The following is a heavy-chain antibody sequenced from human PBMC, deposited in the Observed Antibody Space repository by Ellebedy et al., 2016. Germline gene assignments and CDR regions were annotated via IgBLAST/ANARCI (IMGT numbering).Heavy chain of an antibody. CDR2: ISYDESYK. Sequence: GESLKISCAASGFTFSSHAMHWVRQSPGKGLEWVAIISYDESYKDRADSVKGRFTISRDNSKNTLYLQMNSLREEDTAIYYCLAEVGSRAFHIWGQGTMVTVSS. V-gene: IGHV3-30-3*01. CDR3: LAEVGSRAFHI. D-gene: IGHD1-26*01. CDR1: GFTFSSHA. J-gene: IGHJ3*02.